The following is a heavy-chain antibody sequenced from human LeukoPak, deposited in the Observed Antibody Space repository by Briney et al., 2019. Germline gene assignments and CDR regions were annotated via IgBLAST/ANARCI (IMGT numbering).Heavy chain of an antibody. D-gene: IGHD6-19*01. V-gene: IGHV4-61*01. CDR3: ARGGGSSGWPYFDY. J-gene: IGHJ4*02. CDR1: GASVSSGSYY. CDR2: IYYSGST. Sequence: SETLSLTRAVSGASVSSGSYYWSWIWQPPGKELVWIGYIYYSGSTNYNPSLKSRVTISIDTSKNQFSLKLSSVTAADTAVYYCARGGGSSGWPYFDYWGQGTLVTVSS.